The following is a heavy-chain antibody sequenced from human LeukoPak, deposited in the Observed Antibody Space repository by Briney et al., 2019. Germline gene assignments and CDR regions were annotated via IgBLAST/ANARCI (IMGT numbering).Heavy chain of an antibody. D-gene: IGHD3-3*01. V-gene: IGHV3-23*01. Sequence: QPGGSLRLSCAASGFTFSSYAMSWVRQAPGKGLEWVSTISGSGGSTYYADSVKGRFTISRDNSKNTLYLQMNSLRAEDTAVYYCARDPASTSHYDFWSGYFAGYMDVWGKGTTVTVSS. J-gene: IGHJ6*03. CDR2: ISGSGGST. CDR3: ARDPASTSHYDFWSGYFAGYMDV. CDR1: GFTFSSYA.